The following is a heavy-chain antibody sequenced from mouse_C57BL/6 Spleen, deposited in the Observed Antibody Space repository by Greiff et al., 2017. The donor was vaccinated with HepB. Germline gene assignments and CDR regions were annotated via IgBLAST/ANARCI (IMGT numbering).Heavy chain of an antibody. CDR2: IDPENGDT. D-gene: IGHD1-1*01. V-gene: IGHV14-4*01. CDR1: GFNIKDDY. CDR3: TNYGSSSMDY. J-gene: IGHJ4*01. Sequence: EVKLMESGAELVRPGASVKLSCTASGFNIKDDYMHWVKQRPEQGLEWIGWIDPENGDTEYASKFQGKATITADTSSNTAYLQLSSLTSEDTAVYYCTNYGSSSMDYWGQGTSVTVSS.